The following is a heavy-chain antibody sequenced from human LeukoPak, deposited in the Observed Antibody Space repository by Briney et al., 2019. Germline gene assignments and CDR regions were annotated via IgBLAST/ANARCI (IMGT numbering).Heavy chain of an antibody. CDR1: GYTFTSYD. CDR2: MNPNSGNT. D-gene: IGHD5-18*01. V-gene: IGHV1-8*01. Sequence: ASVKVSCKASGYTFTSYDINWVRQATGQGLEWMGWMNPNSGNTGYAQKFQGRVTMTRNTPISTAYMELSSLRSEDTAVYYCARDTRKKWIQLWLRVNALDIWGQGTMVTVSS. CDR3: ARDTRKKWIQLWLRVNALDI. J-gene: IGHJ3*02.